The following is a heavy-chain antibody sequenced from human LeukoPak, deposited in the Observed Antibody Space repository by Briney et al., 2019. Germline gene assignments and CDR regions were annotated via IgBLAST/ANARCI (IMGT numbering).Heavy chain of an antibody. CDR3: ARIDGRSRWSWFDP. D-gene: IGHD2-15*01. CDR2: IYHSGST. V-gene: IGHV4-38-2*01. CDR1: GYSISSGYY. Sequence: KPSETLSLTCAVSGYSISSGYYWGWIRQPPGKGLEWIGSIYHSGSTYYNPSLKSRVTISVETSKNQFSLKLSSVTAADTAVYYCARIDGRSRWSWFDPWGQGTLVTVSS. J-gene: IGHJ5*02.